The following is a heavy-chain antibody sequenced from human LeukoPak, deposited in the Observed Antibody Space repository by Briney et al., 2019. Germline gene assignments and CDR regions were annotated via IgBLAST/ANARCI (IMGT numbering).Heavy chain of an antibody. J-gene: IGHJ4*02. CDR2: IYYSGST. D-gene: IGHD2-2*01. Sequence: SQTLSLTCTVSGGSISSGDYYWSWIRQPPGKGLEWIGYIYYSGSTYYNPSFNSRVTISVDTSKNQFSLKLSSVTAADTAVYYCARGGGYQLLETDYWGQGTLVTVSS. CDR3: ARGGGYQLLETDY. V-gene: IGHV4-30-4*08. CDR1: GGSISSGDYY.